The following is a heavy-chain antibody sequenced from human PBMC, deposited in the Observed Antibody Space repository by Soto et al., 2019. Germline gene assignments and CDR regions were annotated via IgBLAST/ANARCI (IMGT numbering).Heavy chain of an antibody. V-gene: IGHV4-59*01. D-gene: IGHD3-16*02. CDR3: ARDGITFGGVIADAFDI. J-gene: IGHJ3*02. CDR1: GGSISSYY. CDR2: IYYSGST. Sequence: QVQLQESGPGLVKPSETLSLTCTVSGGSISSYYWSWIRQPPGKGLEWIGYIYYSGSTNYNPSLKSRVTISVDTSKNQFSLKLSSVTAADTAVYYCARDGITFGGVIADAFDIWGQGTMVTVSS.